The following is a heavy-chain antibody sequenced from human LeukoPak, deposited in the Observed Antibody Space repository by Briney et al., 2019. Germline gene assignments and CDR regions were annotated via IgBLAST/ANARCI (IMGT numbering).Heavy chain of an antibody. CDR3: ARDPNWNDSY. Sequence: SETLSLTCAVYGGSFSGYYWSWIRQPPGKGLEWIGEINHSGSTNYNPSLKSRVTISVDTSKNQFSLKLSSVTAADTAVYYCARDPNWNDSYWDQGTLVTVSS. D-gene: IGHD1-20*01. V-gene: IGHV4-34*01. CDR1: GGSFSGYY. J-gene: IGHJ4*02. CDR2: INHSGST.